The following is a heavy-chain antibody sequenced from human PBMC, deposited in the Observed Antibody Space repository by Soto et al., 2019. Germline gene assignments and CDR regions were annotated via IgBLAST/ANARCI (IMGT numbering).Heavy chain of an antibody. Sequence: PSETLSLTCTVSGGSINSSSYYWGWIRQPPGKGLEWIGSIYYSGSTYYNPSLKSRVTISVDTSKNQFSLKLSSVTAADTAVYYCARKVIGLLERDNWFDPWGQGTLVTVSS. J-gene: IGHJ5*02. V-gene: IGHV4-39*01. CDR2: IYYSGST. CDR3: ARKVIGLLERDNWFDP. CDR1: GGSINSSSYY. D-gene: IGHD3-16*02.